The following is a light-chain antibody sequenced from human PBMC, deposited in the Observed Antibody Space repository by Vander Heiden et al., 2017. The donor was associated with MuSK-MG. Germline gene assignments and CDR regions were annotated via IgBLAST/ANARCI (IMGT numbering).Light chain of an antibody. J-gene: IGKJ2*01. CDR1: QSILHSNGYNY. CDR2: LGS. Sequence: DIVMTPSPLSLPVTPGEPASISCRSSQSILHSNGYNYLDWYLQKPGQSPQLLIYLGSYRASGVPDRYSGSGSGTDFTLKISRVEAEDVGVYYCRQALQTPYTFGQGTKLEIK. CDR3: RQALQTPYT. V-gene: IGKV2-28*01.